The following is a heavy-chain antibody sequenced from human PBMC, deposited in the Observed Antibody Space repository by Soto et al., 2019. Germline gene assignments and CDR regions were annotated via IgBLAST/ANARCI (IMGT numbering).Heavy chain of an antibody. D-gene: IGHD2-2*02. V-gene: IGHV5-51*01. CDR2: IYPGDSNT. Sequence: PGESLKISCTGSGYSFTNYWIGWVRQMPGKGLEWMGIIYPGDSNTRYSPSFQGQVTISADKSISTAYLQWSSLKASDTAMYFCARQGYCSNTACYTVDYWGQGTLVTSPQ. CDR3: ARQGYCSNTACYTVDY. CDR1: GYSFTNYW. J-gene: IGHJ4*02.